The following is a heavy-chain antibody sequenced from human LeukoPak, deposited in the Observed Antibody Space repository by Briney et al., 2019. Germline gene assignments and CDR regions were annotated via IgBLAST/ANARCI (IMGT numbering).Heavy chain of an antibody. CDR1: GGSISSYY. CDR3: ARRSTPADYDFWSGELMDV. D-gene: IGHD3-3*01. Sequence: PSETLSLTCTVSGGSISSYYWSWIRQPAGKGLEWIGRIYTSGSTNYNPSLKSRVTMSVDTSKNQFSLKLSSVTAADTAVYYCARRSTPADYDFWSGELMDVWGQGTTVTVSS. V-gene: IGHV4-4*07. J-gene: IGHJ6*02. CDR2: IYTSGST.